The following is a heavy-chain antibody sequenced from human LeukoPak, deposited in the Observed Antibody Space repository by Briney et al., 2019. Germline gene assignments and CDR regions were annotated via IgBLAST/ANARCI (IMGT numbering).Heavy chain of an antibody. Sequence: GRSLRLSCAASGFTFSDYGMHWVRQAPGKGLEWVAVISYDENNKYYADSVKGRFTISRDNSRNTLYLQMDSLKTEDTAMYYCTTFQSAAMWIWGQGTMLTVSS. CDR3: TTFQSAAMWI. V-gene: IGHV3-30*03. CDR2: ISYDENNK. CDR1: GFTFSDYG. J-gene: IGHJ3*02. D-gene: IGHD2-2*01.